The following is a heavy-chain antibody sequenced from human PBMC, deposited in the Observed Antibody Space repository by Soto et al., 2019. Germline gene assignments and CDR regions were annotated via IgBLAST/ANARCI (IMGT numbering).Heavy chain of an antibody. V-gene: IGHV3-23*01. CDR3: ARTGYSYGIFDY. Sequence: PGGSLRLSCAASGFTFSTYAMAWVRQAPGKGLEWVSGVSASGLNTDYADPVKGRFYISRDNSKNTVSLHMNSLRAEDTAVYYCARTGYSYGIFDYWGQGTLVTVSS. CDR2: VSASGLNT. D-gene: IGHD5-18*01. CDR1: GFTFSTYA. J-gene: IGHJ4*02.